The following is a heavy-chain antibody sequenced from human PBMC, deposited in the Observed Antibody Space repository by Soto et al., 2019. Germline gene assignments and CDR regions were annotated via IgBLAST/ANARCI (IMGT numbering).Heavy chain of an antibody. CDR3: VRQGYGPLHGLVDV. J-gene: IGHJ6*02. CDR2: VHDSWGA. CDR1: GGSMSGYY. V-gene: IGHV4-59*08. Sequence: SETLSLTCTVSGGSMSGYYWSWIRLPPGKPMEWIGYVHDSWGAAYNPSLRSRVAISLDTSKSQFSLSLTSVSATDTAMYYCVRQGYGPLHGLVDVWGQGTAVT. D-gene: IGHD5-18*01.